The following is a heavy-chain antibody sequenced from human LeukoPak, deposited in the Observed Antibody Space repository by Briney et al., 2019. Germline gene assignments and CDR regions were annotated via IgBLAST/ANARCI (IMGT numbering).Heavy chain of an antibody. V-gene: IGHV3-23*01. J-gene: IGHJ4*02. CDR1: GFTFSSYA. CDR2: ISGSGGST. D-gene: IGHD4-17*01. Sequence: GGSLRLSCAASGFTFSSYAMSWARQAPGKGLEWVSAISGSGGSTYYADSVKGRFTISRDNSKNTLYLQMNSLRAEDTAVYYRATLRGPYYFDYWGQGTLVTVSS. CDR3: ATLRGPYYFDY.